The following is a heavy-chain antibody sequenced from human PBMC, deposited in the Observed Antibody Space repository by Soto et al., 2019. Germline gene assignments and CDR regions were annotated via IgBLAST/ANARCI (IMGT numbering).Heavy chain of an antibody. CDR2: IYWDDDK. CDR1: GFSLSTSGVG. J-gene: IGHJ4*02. Sequence: QITLKESGPTLVKPTQTLTLTCTFSGFSLSTSGVGVGWIRQPPGKALEWLALIYWDDDKRYSPSLKSRLTITKDTSKNQVVHTMTNMDPVDTATYYCALSSSSWDDFDYWVQGTLVTVSS. V-gene: IGHV2-5*02. CDR3: ALSSSSWDDFDY. D-gene: IGHD6-13*01.